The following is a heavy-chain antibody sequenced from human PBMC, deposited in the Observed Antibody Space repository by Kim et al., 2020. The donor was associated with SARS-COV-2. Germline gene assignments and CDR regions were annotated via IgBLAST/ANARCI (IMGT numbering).Heavy chain of an antibody. V-gene: IGHV4-59*01. Sequence: SETLSLTCTVSGGSISSYYWSWIRQPPGKGLEWIGYIYYSGSTNYNPSLKRRVTISVDTTKNQFSLMLSSVTAADTAVYYCARVKCREDKFVVSSVVYF. J-gene: IGHJ4*01. CDR1: GGSISSYY. D-gene: IGHD2-15*01. CDR3: ARVKCREDKFVVSSVVYF. CDR2: IYYSGST.